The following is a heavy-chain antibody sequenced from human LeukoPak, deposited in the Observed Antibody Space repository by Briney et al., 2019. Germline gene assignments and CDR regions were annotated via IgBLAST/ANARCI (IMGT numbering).Heavy chain of an antibody. CDR3: ARGGEAFWSGYYTGPLPPYYYYYGMDV. J-gene: IGHJ6*02. V-gene: IGHV4-34*01. CDR2: INHSGST. Sequence: SETLSLTCAVYGGSFSGYYWSWIRQPPGKGLEWIGEINHSGSTNYNPSLKSRVTISVDTSKNQFSLKLSSVTAADTAVYYCARGGEAFWSGYYTGPLPPYYYYYGMDVWGQGTTVTVSS. D-gene: IGHD3-3*01. CDR1: GGSFSGYY.